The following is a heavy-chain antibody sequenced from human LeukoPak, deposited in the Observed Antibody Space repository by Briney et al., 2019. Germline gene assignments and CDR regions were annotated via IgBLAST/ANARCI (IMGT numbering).Heavy chain of an antibody. CDR3: ARRGSSWYYFDY. V-gene: IGHV4-59*08. CDR1: GDSISTYY. CDR2: IYYSGST. D-gene: IGHD6-13*01. Sequence: SETLSLTCTVSGDSISTYYWNWIRQPPGKGLEWIGYIYYSGSTNYSPSLKSRVTISVDTSKNQFSLKLSSVTAADTAVYYCARRGSSWYYFDYWGQGTLVTVSS. J-gene: IGHJ4*02.